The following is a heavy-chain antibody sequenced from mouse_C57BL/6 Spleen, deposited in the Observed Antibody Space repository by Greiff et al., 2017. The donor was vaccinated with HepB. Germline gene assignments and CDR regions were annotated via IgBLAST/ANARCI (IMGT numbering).Heavy chain of an antibody. J-gene: IGHJ4*01. CDR1: GYTFTTYP. D-gene: IGHD3-2*02. Sequence: VQLQQSGAELVKPGASVKMSCKASGYTFTTYPIEWMKQNHGKSLEWIGNFHPYNDDTKYNEKFKGKATLTVEKSSSTVYLELSRLTSDDSAVYYCARRGQESSGFFYAMDYWGQGTSVTVSS. CDR2: FHPYNDDT. V-gene: IGHV1-47*01. CDR3: ARRGQESSGFFYAMDY.